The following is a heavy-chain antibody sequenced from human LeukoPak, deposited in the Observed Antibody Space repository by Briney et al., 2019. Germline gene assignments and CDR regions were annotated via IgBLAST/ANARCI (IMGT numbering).Heavy chain of an antibody. D-gene: IGHD5-24*01. Sequence: GGSLRLSCAASGFTFSGSSMHWVRQASGKGLEWVGRIRSKAKSYATAYAASVKGRFTISRDDSKNTAYLQMNSLKTEDTAVYYCTSPRDGYNYDWGQGTLVTVSS. J-gene: IGHJ4*02. CDR2: IRSKAKSYAT. V-gene: IGHV3-73*01. CDR1: GFTFSGSS. CDR3: TSPRDGYNYD.